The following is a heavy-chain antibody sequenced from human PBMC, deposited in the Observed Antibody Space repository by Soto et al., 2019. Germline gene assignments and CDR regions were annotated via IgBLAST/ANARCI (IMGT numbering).Heavy chain of an antibody. CDR1: GGTFSSYA. CDR2: IIPIFGTA. J-gene: IGHJ4*02. Sequence: QVQLVQSGAEVKKPGSSVKVSCKASGGTFSSYAISWVRQAPGQGLEWMGGIIPIFGTANYAQKFQGRVTITADKSPSTAYMELSSLRSEDTAVYYCARRNTYYDFWSGSYYFDYWGQGTLVTVSS. V-gene: IGHV1-69*06. CDR3: ARRNTYYDFWSGSYYFDY. D-gene: IGHD3-3*01.